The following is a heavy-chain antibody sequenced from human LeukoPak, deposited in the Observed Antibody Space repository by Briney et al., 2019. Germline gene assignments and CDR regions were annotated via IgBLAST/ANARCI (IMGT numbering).Heavy chain of an antibody. Sequence: SETLSLTCSVSGGSISSGSYYWSWIRQSAGKGLEWIGRIYTSGSTNYNPSLKSRVTISVDTSKNQFSLKLSSVTAADTAVYYCARARFRDSYAIDYWGQGTLVTVSS. CDR2: IYTSGST. CDR3: ARARFRDSYAIDY. J-gene: IGHJ4*02. V-gene: IGHV4-61*02. CDR1: GGSISSGSYY. D-gene: IGHD5-24*01.